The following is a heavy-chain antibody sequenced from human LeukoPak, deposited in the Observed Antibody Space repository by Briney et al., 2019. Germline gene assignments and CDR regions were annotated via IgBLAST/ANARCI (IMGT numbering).Heavy chain of an antibody. D-gene: IGHD2-15*01. J-gene: IGHJ3*02. CDR3: AREVRYCSGGNCYPNAFDI. Sequence: SETLSLTCTVSGGSIDSGAYYWSWIRQHPGKGLEWIGYVFYSGSTYYNPSLKSRVTISVDTSKNQFSLKLTSVTAADTAVYYCAREVRYCSGGNCYPNAFDIWGRGTMVTVSS. V-gene: IGHV4-31*03. CDR2: VFYSGST. CDR1: GGSIDSGAYY.